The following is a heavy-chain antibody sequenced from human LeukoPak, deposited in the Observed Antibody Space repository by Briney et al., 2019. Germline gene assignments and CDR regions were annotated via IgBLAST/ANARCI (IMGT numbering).Heavy chain of an antibody. V-gene: IGHV4-34*01. D-gene: IGHD3-22*01. Sequence: SETLSLTCAVYGGSFSGYYWSWIRQPPGKGLEWIGEINHSGSTNYNPSLKSRVTISVDTSKNQFSLKLSSVTAADTAVYYCARDVSGDSRGYYNWFDPWGQGTLVTVSS. CDR1: GGSFSGYY. CDR3: ARDVSGDSRGYYNWFDP. CDR2: INHSGST. J-gene: IGHJ5*02.